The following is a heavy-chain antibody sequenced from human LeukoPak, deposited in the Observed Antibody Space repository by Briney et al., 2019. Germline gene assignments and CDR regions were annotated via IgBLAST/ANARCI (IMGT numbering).Heavy chain of an antibody. CDR2: INTNTGSP. D-gene: IGHD3-16*01. Sequence: ASVKVSCKASGYRFTMYPIMWVRQAPGQGLEWMGWINTNTGSPTYVQGFGGRYVFSLDTSVSTAYLQISNLKTEDTAVYYCARGGFSGEYLQHWGRGTLVTVSS. J-gene: IGHJ1*01. CDR1: GYRFTMYP. V-gene: IGHV7-4-1*02. CDR3: ARGGFSGEYLQH.